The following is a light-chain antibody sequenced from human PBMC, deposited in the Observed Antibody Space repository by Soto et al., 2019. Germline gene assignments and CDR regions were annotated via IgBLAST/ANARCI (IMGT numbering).Light chain of an antibody. J-gene: IGKJ1*01. Sequence: EIVLTQSAGTLSLPPGERATLFCRASQSVSSSYLAWYQQKPGQAPRLLIYGASSRATGIPDRVSGSGSGTDFTLTISRLEPGDFAVYYCQQYGSAQTFGQGTKVDIK. CDR3: QQYGSAQT. CDR1: QSVSSSY. V-gene: IGKV3-20*01. CDR2: GAS.